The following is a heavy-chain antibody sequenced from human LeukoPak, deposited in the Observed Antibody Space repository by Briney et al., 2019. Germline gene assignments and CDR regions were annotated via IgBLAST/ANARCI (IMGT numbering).Heavy chain of an antibody. CDR3: ARGDSSGSFDY. D-gene: IGHD3-22*01. Sequence: SETLSLTCTVSGGSISSYYWSWIWQPAGKGLEWIGRVYTHGNTNYNPSFKSRVTMSVDTSKNQFSLKLSSVTAADTAVYYCARGDSSGSFDYWGQGTLVTVSS. J-gene: IGHJ4*02. CDR2: VYTHGNT. V-gene: IGHV4-4*07. CDR1: GGSISSYY.